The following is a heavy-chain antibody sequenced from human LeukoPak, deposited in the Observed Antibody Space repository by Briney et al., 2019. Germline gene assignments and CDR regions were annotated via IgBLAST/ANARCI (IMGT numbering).Heavy chain of an antibody. D-gene: IGHD6-13*01. CDR1: GFTFSSYE. J-gene: IGHJ5*02. V-gene: IGHV3-48*03. CDR2: ISSSGSTI. Sequence: GRSLRLSCAASGFTFSSYEMNWVRQAPGKGLEWVSYISSSGSTIYYADSVKGRFTISRDNAKNSLYLQMNSLRAEDTAVYYCARDLGSSSWPKSNWFDPWGQGTLVTVSS. CDR3: ARDLGSSSWPKSNWFDP.